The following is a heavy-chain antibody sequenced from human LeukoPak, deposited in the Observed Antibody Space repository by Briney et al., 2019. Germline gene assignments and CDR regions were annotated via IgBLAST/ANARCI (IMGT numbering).Heavy chain of an antibody. CDR2: ISWNSGSI. D-gene: IGHD3-3*01. V-gene: IGHV3-9*01. Sequence: GGSLRLSCAASGFTFDDYAMHWVRQAPGKGLEWVSGISWNSGSIGYADSVKGRFTISRDNAKNSLYLQMNSLRAEDTALYYCAKDIRVTIVGGGSYGMDVWGQGTTVTVSS. CDR3: AKDIRVTIVGGGSYGMDV. J-gene: IGHJ6*02. CDR1: GFTFDDYA.